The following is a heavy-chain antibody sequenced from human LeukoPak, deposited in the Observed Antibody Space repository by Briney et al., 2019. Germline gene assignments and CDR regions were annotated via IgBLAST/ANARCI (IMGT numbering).Heavy chain of an antibody. D-gene: IGHD2/OR15-2a*01. J-gene: IGHJ4*02. CDR3: ARGPTRANSTDY. CDR2: IKQDRSEK. Sequence: GGFLRLSCAASGFTFSSYSMNWVRQAPGKGLEWVANIKQDRSEKYYVDSVKGRFTISRDNAKNSLYLQMNSLRAEDTAVYYCARGPTRANSTDYWGQGALVTVSS. V-gene: IGHV3-7*01. CDR1: GFTFSSYS.